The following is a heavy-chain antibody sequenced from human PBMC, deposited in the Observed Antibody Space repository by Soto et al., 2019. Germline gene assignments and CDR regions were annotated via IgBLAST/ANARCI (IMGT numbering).Heavy chain of an antibody. CDR2: LYSSGRT. D-gene: IGHD6-19*01. CDR1: GFDVSNNY. V-gene: IGHV3-66*03. CDR3: AKDHKWLAPWYYYGMDV. Sequence: GGSLRLSCAASGFDVSNNYMNWVRRAPGKGLEWVSILYSSGRTHYADSVRGRFTISRDNSKNTLYLQMNSLRAEDTAVYYCAKDHKWLAPWYYYGMDVWGQGTTVTVSS. J-gene: IGHJ6*02.